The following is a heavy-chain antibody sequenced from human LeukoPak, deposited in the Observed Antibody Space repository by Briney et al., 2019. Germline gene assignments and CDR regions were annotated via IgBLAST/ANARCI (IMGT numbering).Heavy chain of an antibody. J-gene: IGHJ4*02. CDR3: AREEGFCGSTSCSAPFDY. CDR1: GYNFTGYY. D-gene: IGHD2-2*01. V-gene: IGHV1-2*02. CDR2: INPNSGDT. Sequence: GASVKVSCKASGYNFTGYYMHWVRQPPGQGLEWMGWINPNSGDTIYAQKFQGRVTMTRDTSTSTAYMELRRLRSDDTAVYYCAREEGFCGSTSCSAPFDYWGQGTLVIVSS.